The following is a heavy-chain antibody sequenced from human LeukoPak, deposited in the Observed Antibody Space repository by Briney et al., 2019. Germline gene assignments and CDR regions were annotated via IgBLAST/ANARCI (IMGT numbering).Heavy chain of an antibody. CDR1: GFTFSSYD. CDR2: ISVSGDVT. V-gene: IGHV3-23*01. Sequence: GGSLRLSCAASGFTFSSYDMNWVRQAPGKGLEWVSIISVSGDVTYYADSVKGRFTISRDNSKNTLYLQMNSVRAEDTAIYYCAKGFCSGTSCDYYFDYWGQGTLVTVSS. D-gene: IGHD2-2*01. J-gene: IGHJ4*02. CDR3: AKGFCSGTSCDYYFDY.